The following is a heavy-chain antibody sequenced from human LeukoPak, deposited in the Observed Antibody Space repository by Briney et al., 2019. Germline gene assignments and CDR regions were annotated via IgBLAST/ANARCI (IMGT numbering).Heavy chain of an antibody. Sequence: PGGSLRLSCAAPGFTVSSNYMSWVRQAPGKGLEWVSVIYSGGSTYYADSVKGRFTISRDNSKNTLCLQMNSLRAEDTAVYYCAKSYYDFWSGYYQTFDYWGQGTLVTVSS. CDR3: AKSYYDFWSGYYQTFDY. CDR2: IYSGGST. D-gene: IGHD3-3*01. CDR1: GFTVSSNY. J-gene: IGHJ4*02. V-gene: IGHV3-66*01.